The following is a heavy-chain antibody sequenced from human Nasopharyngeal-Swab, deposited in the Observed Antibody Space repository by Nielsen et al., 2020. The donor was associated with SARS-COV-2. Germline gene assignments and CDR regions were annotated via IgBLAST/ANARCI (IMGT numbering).Heavy chain of an antibody. V-gene: IGHV3-23*01. CDR3: AKDQGGSSWYGGAYYYYGMDV. Sequence: GESLKISCAASGFTFSSYAMSWVRQAPGKGLEWVSAISGSGGSTYYADSVKGRFTISRDNSKNTLYLQMNSLRAEDTAVYYCAKDQGGSSWYGGAYYYYGMDVWGQGTTVTV. CDR1: GFTFSSYA. J-gene: IGHJ6*02. CDR2: ISGSGGST. D-gene: IGHD6-13*01.